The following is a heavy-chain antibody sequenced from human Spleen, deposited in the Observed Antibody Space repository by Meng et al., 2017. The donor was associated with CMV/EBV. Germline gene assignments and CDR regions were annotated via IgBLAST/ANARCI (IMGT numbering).Heavy chain of an antibody. CDR2: MCPSDGSI. CDR3: ASGTGGGLKGYTPYYYYYGMDV. V-gene: IGHV1-46*01. Sequence: ASVKVSARLVDTPTFTSYSRQAHVQGLEWMGRMCPSDGSINYAENFQGRVTMTRDTSTSTGYMELSSLRSEDTAVYYCASGTGGGLKGYTPYYYYYGMDVWGQGTTVTVSS. J-gene: IGHJ6*02. CDR1: DTPTFTSYS. D-gene: IGHD2-2*02.